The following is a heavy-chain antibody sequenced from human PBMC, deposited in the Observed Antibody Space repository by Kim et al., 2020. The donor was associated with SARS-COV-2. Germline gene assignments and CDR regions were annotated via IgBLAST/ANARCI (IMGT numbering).Heavy chain of an antibody. CDR2: INIKTGNP. Sequence: ASVKVSCKTSGYTFTAHGLNWVRQTPGQGLEWMGWINIKTGNPTYAQAFTGRFVFYLDTSVSTAFLQIGDLKAEDTAVYYCARRDVLTTNLLYWGQGTLV. D-gene: IGHD2-15*01. CDR1: GYTFTAHG. J-gene: IGHJ4*02. V-gene: IGHV7-4-1*01. CDR3: ARRDVLTTNLLY.